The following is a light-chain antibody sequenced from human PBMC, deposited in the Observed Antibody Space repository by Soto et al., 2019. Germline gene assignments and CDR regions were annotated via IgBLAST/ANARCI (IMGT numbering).Light chain of an antibody. CDR2: AAT. J-gene: IGKJ1*01. Sequence: DIQITQSPLSLSASVGDRVSITCRASQSISTFLNWYQQTPGRAPKLLIYAATTLQRGVPSRFVGTGSGTDFTLTISSMQPEDFATYFCQQSYSARLAFGQGTKVDIK. CDR3: QQSYSARLA. CDR1: QSISTF. V-gene: IGKV1-39*01.